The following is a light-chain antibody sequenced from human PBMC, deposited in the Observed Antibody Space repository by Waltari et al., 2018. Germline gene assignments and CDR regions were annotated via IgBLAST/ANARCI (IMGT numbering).Light chain of an antibody. CDR1: KSVLYNSDNKNY. CDR3: QQYYGTPPRT. J-gene: IGKJ1*01. CDR2: WAS. Sequence: DIVMTQSPDSLAVSLGERGTINCKCSKSVLYNSDNKNYLAWYQQKPGQPPKLLIYWASTRESGVPDRFSGSGSGTDFTLTITSLQAEDVAVYYCQQYYGTPPRTFGQGTKVEIK. V-gene: IGKV4-1*01.